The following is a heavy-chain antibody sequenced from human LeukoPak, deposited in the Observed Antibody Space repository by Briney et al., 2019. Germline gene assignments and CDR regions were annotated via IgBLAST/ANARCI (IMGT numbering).Heavy chain of an antibody. D-gene: IGHD6-19*01. Sequence: GGSLRLSCAASGFTFSSYAMNWVRQAPGKGLEWVSSISSSSSYIYYADSVKGRFTISRDNAKNSLYLQMNSLRAEDTAVYYCAKGIAVAGTGYYGMDVWGQGTTVTVSS. V-gene: IGHV3-21*01. CDR1: GFTFSSYA. CDR2: ISSSSSYI. CDR3: AKGIAVAGTGYYGMDV. J-gene: IGHJ6*02.